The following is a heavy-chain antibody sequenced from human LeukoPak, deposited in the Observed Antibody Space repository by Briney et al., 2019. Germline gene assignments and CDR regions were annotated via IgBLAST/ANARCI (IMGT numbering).Heavy chain of an antibody. Sequence: PGGSLRLXCAASGFTVSSNYMSWVRQAPGKGLEWVSVIYSGGSTYYADSVKGRFTISRDNSKNTLYLQMNSLRAEDTAVYYCARGRISIGFDYWGQGTLVTVSS. CDR3: ARGRISIGFDY. CDR1: GFTVSSNY. D-gene: IGHD2-15*01. V-gene: IGHV3-53*01. J-gene: IGHJ4*02. CDR2: IYSGGST.